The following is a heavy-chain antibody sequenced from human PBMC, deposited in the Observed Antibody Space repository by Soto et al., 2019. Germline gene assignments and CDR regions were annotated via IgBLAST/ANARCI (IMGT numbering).Heavy chain of an antibody. J-gene: IGHJ4*02. CDR2: IKSKTDGGTT. Sequence: GGSLRLSCSASGFTVSSNYMSWVRQAPGKGLEWVGRIKSKTDGGTTDYAAPVKGRFTISRDDSKNTLYLQMNSLKTEDTAVYYCTRSYGDYVEGFDYWGQGTLVTVSS. D-gene: IGHD4-17*01. CDR3: TRSYGDYVEGFDY. V-gene: IGHV3-15*01. CDR1: GFTVSSNY.